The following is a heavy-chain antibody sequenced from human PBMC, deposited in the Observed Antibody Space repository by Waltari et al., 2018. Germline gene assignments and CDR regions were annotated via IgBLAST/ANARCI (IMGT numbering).Heavy chain of an antibody. Sequence: QLQLQESGPRLVRPSETLSLICRVSGVSITSNRHYWAWIRQSPGQGLEWIGTVSYSGTTYISPSLKSRVSVSRDTSKNQVSLILGSVTAADMAVYYCATYIGASVGTAAFDVWGQGTMFTVSS. CDR3: ATYIGASVGTAAFDV. V-gene: IGHV4-39*01. D-gene: IGHD5-12*01. CDR2: VSYSGTT. J-gene: IGHJ3*01. CDR1: GVSITSNRHY.